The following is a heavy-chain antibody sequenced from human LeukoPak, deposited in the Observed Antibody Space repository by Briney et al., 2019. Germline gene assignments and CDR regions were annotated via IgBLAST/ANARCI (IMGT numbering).Heavy chain of an antibody. CDR1: GFTFSNAW. Sequence: GGSLRLSCAASGFTFSNAWMSWVRQAPGKGLEWVGRIKSKTDGGTTDYAAPVKGRFTISRDDSKTTLYLQMNSLKTEDTAVYYCTTDRYYYDSSGYYWYFDYWGQGTLVTVSS. D-gene: IGHD3-22*01. V-gene: IGHV3-15*01. J-gene: IGHJ4*02. CDR2: IKSKTDGGTT. CDR3: TTDRYYYDSSGYYWYFDY.